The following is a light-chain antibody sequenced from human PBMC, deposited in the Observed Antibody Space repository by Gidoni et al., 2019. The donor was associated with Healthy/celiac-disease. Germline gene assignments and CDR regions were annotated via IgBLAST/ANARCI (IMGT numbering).Light chain of an antibody. CDR2: AAS. CDR3: QQGYSTPRT. J-gene: IGKJ1*01. CDR1: QSSSSY. Sequence: DIQMTQSPSSLSASVGDRVTITCRARQSSSSYLNWYQQKPGKAPKLLIYAASSLQSGVPSRFSGSGSGTDFTLTISSLQPEDFATYYCQQGYSTPRTFGQGTKVEIK. V-gene: IGKV1-39*01.